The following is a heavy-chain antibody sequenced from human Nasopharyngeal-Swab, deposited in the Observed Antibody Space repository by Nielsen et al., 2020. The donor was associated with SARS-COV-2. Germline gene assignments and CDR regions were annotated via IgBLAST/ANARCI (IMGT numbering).Heavy chain of an antibody. V-gene: IGHV3-30*03. D-gene: IGHD4-23*01. CDR1: GFTFSSYG. Sequence: GGSLRLSCAASGFTFSSYGMHWVRQAPGKGLEWVAVISYDGSNKYYADSVKGRFSISRDSSTLYLQMDSVRAEDTAFYFCAREYRGYLDYWGQGTLVSVSS. CDR3: AREYRGYLDY. CDR2: ISYDGSNK. J-gene: IGHJ4*02.